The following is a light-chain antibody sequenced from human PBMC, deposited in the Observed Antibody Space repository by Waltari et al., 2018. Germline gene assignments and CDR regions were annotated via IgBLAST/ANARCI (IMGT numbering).Light chain of an antibody. Sequence: QSALTQPASVSGSPGQSITISCTGSSTDLGSSTLVSWYQHHPDKPPKLLISEGPERPSGISHRFSGSKSGNTASLTISTLQAEDEADYYCCSYADGRSLVFGGGTKLTVL. V-gene: IGLV2-23*01. CDR1: STDLGSSTL. CDR2: EGP. J-gene: IGLJ2*01. CDR3: CSYADGRSLV.